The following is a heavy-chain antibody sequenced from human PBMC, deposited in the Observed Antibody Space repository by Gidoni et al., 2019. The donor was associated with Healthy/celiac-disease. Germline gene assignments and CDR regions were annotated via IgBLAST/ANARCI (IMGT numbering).Heavy chain of an antibody. D-gene: IGHD3-3*01. Sequence: EVQLVESGGGLVKPGGSLRLSCAASGFTFSSYSMNWVRQAPGKGVEWVSSISSSSSYIYYADSVKGRFTISRDNAKNSLYLQMNSLRAEDTAVYYCARMDSYDFWSGYYGDWGQGTLVTVSS. CDR1: GFTFSSYS. CDR3: ARMDSYDFWSGYYGD. CDR2: ISSSSSYI. J-gene: IGHJ4*02. V-gene: IGHV3-21*01.